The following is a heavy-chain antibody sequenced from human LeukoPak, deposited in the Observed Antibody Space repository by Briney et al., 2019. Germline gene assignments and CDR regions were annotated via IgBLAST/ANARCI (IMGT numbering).Heavy chain of an antibody. D-gene: IGHD6-19*01. Sequence: ASVKVSCKASGYTFTGYYMHWVRQAPGQGLEWMGWINPNSGGTNYTQKFQGRVTMTRDTSISTAYMELSRLRSDDTAVYYCARDPYPGYSSGCNYWGQGTLVTVSS. V-gene: IGHV1-2*02. CDR3: ARDPYPGYSSGCNY. CDR1: GYTFTGYY. J-gene: IGHJ4*02. CDR2: INPNSGGT.